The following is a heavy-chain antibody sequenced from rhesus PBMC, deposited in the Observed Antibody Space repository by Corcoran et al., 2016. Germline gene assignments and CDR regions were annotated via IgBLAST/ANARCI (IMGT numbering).Heavy chain of an antibody. Sequence: QVQLQESGPGLVKASETLTLTGAVSGGSISGNYWSWIRQPPGQGLEWIGQINGNSGTTDYKPSLKSRVTISKDASKNQFSLKLSSVTAADTAVYYCAKHTGFSFDYWGQGVPVTVSS. CDR1: GGSISGNY. CDR3: AKHTGFSFDY. D-gene: IGHD3-3*01. J-gene: IGHJ4*01. CDR2: INGNSGTT. V-gene: IGHV4-80*01.